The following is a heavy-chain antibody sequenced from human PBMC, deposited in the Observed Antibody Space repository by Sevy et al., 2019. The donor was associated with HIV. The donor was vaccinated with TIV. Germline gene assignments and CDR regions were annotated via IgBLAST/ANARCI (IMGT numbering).Heavy chain of an antibody. CDR3: ARVPGYSSTNYFDY. CDR1: GFTFSSYS. CDR2: ISSSSSYI. Sequence: GGSQRLSCAASGFTFSSYSMNWVRQAPGKGLEWVSSISSSSSYIYYADSVKGRFTISRDNAKNSLYLQMNSLRAEDTAVYYCARVPGYSSTNYFDYWGQGTLVTVSS. V-gene: IGHV3-21*01. D-gene: IGHD6-13*01. J-gene: IGHJ4*02.